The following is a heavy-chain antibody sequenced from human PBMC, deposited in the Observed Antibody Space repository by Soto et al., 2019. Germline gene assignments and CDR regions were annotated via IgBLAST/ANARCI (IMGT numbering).Heavy chain of an antibody. J-gene: IGHJ4*02. D-gene: IGHD6-13*01. CDR2: ISSDGSNK. CDR3: ARAPASSWHTFDS. V-gene: IGHV3-30-3*01. Sequence: QVQLVESGGGVVQPGRSLRLSCAASGFTFSSYTMHWVRQAPGKGLEWVALISSDGSNKYYVDAVKGRFTISRDNSINTLYLQMNSLRPEDTAVYYCARAPASSWHTFDSWGQGTLVTVSS. CDR1: GFTFSSYT.